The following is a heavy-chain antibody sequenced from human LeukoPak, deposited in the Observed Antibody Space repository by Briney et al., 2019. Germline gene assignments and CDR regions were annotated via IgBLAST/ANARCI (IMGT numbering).Heavy chain of an antibody. CDR2: ITPGGGT. Sequence: GGSLRLSCAASEFTFSSYVMAWVRQAPGKGLEWVSTITPGGGTYYADSVKGRFTISRDNAKNSLYLQMNSLRAEDTAVYYCASVPAATDYWGQGTLVTVSS. V-gene: IGHV3-21*01. CDR3: ASVPAATDY. CDR1: EFTFSSYV. D-gene: IGHD2-2*01. J-gene: IGHJ4*02.